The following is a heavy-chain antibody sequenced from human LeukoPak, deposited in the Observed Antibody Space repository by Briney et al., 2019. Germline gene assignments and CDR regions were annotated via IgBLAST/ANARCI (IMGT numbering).Heavy chain of an antibody. Sequence: GESLKISCKGSGYSFTSYWIGWVRQMPGKGLEWMGMIYPGDSDTRYSPSFQGQVTISADKSISTAYLQWSSLKASDTAMYYCARSGSSGYYYLSPTDYWGQGTLVTVSS. CDR2: IYPGDSDT. J-gene: IGHJ4*02. CDR1: GYSFTSYW. D-gene: IGHD3-22*01. V-gene: IGHV5-51*01. CDR3: ARSGSSGYYYLSPTDY.